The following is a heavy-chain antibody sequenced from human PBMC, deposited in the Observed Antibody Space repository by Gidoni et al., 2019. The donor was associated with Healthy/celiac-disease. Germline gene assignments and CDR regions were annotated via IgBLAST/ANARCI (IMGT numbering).Heavy chain of an antibody. D-gene: IGHD6-13*01. V-gene: IGHV3-15*01. CDR3: TTDFFNEGSSWYPSDY. CDR2: IKSKTDGGTT. J-gene: IGHJ4*02. Sequence: EVQLVESGGGLVKPGGSLRLSCAATGFTFSNAWMSWVRQAPGKGLEWVGRIKSKTDGGTTDYAAPVKGRFTISRDDSKNTLYLQMNSLKTEDTSVYYCTTDFFNEGSSWYPSDYWGQGTLVTVSS. CDR1: GFTFSNAW.